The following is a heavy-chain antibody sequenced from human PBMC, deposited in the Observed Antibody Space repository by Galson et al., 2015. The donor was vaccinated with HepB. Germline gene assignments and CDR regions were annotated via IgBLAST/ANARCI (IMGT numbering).Heavy chain of an antibody. Sequence: SVKVSCKASGYTFTSYDINWVRQATGQGLEWMGWMNPNSGNTGYGQKFQGRVTMTRDTSISTAYMELSSLRSEDTAVYYCASRPRNYDPDPSDIWGQGTMVTVFS. CDR2: MNPNSGNT. D-gene: IGHD1-7*01. J-gene: IGHJ3*02. V-gene: IGHV1-8*01. CDR3: ASRPRNYDPDPSDI. CDR1: GYTFTSYD.